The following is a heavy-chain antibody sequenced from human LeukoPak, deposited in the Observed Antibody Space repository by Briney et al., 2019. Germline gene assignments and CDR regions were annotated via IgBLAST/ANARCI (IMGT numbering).Heavy chain of an antibody. Sequence: SETLSLTCTVSGGSISNNYWSWIRQPPGKGLEWIGYMYYSGDINYNPSLKSRDRISVDTSKNQFSLTLSSVTAADTAVYYCARHSTTLVRGVPYYCYGLDVWGQGTTVTVSS. J-gene: IGHJ6*02. CDR3: ARHSTTLVRGVPYYCYGLDV. V-gene: IGHV4-59*08. CDR1: GGSISNNY. D-gene: IGHD3-10*01. CDR2: MYYSGDI.